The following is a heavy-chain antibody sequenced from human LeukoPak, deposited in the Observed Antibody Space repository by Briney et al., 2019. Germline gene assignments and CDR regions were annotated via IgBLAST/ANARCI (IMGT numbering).Heavy chain of an antibody. V-gene: IGHV3-30*02. CDR3: AKSMVSLYGMDV. Sequence: GGSLRLSCAASGFTFSSYGMHWVRQAPGKGLEWVAFIRYDGSNKYYADSVNGRFTISRDNSKNTLYLQMNSLRAEDTAVYYCAKSMVSLYGMDVWGQGTTVTVSS. CDR2: IRYDGSNK. J-gene: IGHJ6*02. CDR1: GFTFSSYG. D-gene: IGHD5-18*01.